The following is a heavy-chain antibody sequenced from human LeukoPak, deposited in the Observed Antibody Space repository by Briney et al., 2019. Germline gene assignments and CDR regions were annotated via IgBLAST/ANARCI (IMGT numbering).Heavy chain of an antibody. V-gene: IGHV3-48*02. J-gene: IGHJ3*02. CDR1: GFTFSSYT. D-gene: IGHD2-8*01. CDR3: ARDDVYPFDT. CDR2: ISRSGTTV. Sequence: GGSLRLSCAASGFTFSSYTVNWVRQAPGKGLEWVSYISRSGTTVYYADSVKGRFTISRDNAKNSLYLQMNSLRDEDTAVYYCARDDVYPFDTWGQGTMVTVSS.